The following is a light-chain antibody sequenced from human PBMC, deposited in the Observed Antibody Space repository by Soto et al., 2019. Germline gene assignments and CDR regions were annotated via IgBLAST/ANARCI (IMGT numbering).Light chain of an antibody. CDR1: SSDIGGYNF. V-gene: IGLV2-8*01. CDR2: EVS. CDR3: SSYAGSNNYV. Sequence: QSALTQPPSASGSPGQSVTISCTGTSSDIGGYNFLSWYQQHPGKAPKLMIYEVSKRPSGVPDRFAGSKSGNTASLTVSGLQAEDEADYCCSSYAGSNNYVFGTGTKLTVL. J-gene: IGLJ1*01.